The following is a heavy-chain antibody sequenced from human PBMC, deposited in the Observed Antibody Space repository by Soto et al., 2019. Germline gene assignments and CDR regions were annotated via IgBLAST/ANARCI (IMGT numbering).Heavy chain of an antibody. V-gene: IGHV3-21*01. CDR2: ISSSSSYI. J-gene: IGHJ6*02. CDR3: ARLNSYYYGIEV. Sequence: EVQLVESGGGLVKPGGSLRLSCAASGFTFSSYSMNWVRQAPGKGLEWVSSISSSSSYIYYADSVKGRFTIPRDNAKNALYLQMNSLRAEDTAVYYCARLNSYYYGIEVWGQGTTVTVSS. CDR1: GFTFSSYS.